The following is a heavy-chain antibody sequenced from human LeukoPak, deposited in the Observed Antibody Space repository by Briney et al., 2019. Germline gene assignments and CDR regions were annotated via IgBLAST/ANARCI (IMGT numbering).Heavy chain of an antibody. CDR3: ARAGTMIRGGPDSFDI. D-gene: IGHD3-10*01. CDR1: GVTLSNYA. CDR2: ISFDGSNK. J-gene: IGHJ3*02. Sequence: GGSLRLSCVASGVTLSNYAMSWARQAPGKGLEWVAVISFDGSNKYYADSVKGRFTISRDISKNTLYLQMSSLRAEDTAVYHCARAGTMIRGGPDSFDIWGQGTMVTVSS. V-gene: IGHV3-30*04.